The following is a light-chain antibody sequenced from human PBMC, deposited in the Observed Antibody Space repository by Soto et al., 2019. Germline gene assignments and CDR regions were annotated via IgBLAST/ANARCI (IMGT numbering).Light chain of an antibody. CDR1: QSISSW. V-gene: IGKV1-5*03. Sequence: DIQMTQSPSTLSAFVGDRVTITCRASQSISSWLAWYQQKPGKAPKFLIYQVSSLESGVPSRFSGSGSGTEFTLTISSLQPDDFATYYCQQYNTYSKTFGQGTKVEVK. J-gene: IGKJ1*01. CDR3: QQYNTYSKT. CDR2: QVS.